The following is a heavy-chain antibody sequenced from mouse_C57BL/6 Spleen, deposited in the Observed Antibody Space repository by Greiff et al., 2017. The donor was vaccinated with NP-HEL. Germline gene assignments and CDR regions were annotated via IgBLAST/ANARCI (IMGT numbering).Heavy chain of an antibody. V-gene: IGHV1-53*01. Sequence: QVQLQQPGTELVKPGASVKLSCKASGYTFTSYWMHWVKQRPGQGLEWIGNINPSNGGTNYNEKFKSKATLTVDKSSSTAYMQLSSLTSEDSAVYYGARYRGWLLPFDYWGQGTTLTVSS. CDR3: ARYRGWLLPFDY. CDR1: GYTFTSYW. J-gene: IGHJ2*01. CDR2: INPSNGGT. D-gene: IGHD2-3*01.